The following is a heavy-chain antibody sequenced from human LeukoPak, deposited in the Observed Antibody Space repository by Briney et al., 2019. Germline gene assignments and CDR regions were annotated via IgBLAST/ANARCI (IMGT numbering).Heavy chain of an antibody. J-gene: IGHJ4*02. D-gene: IGHD2-15*01. CDR3: AKEKGVFKSAHVVVVAAADY. V-gene: IGHV3-48*01. Sequence: QPGGSLRLSCAVSGFTFSDYSMNWVRQAPGKGLEWISYMRTTSQISYADSVKGRFTISRDNSKNTLYLQMNSLRAEDTAVYYCAKEKGVFKSAHVVVVAAADYWGQGTLVTVSS. CDR2: MRTTSQI. CDR1: GFTFSDYS.